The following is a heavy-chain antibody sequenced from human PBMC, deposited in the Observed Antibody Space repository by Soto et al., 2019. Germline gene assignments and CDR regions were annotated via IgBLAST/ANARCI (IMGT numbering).Heavy chain of an antibody. Sequence: GGSLRLSCAASGFTFSIYSMNWVRQAPGKGLEWVSYISSGSSTIYYADSVKGRFTISRDNAKNSLYLQMNSLRAEDTAVYYCARKYSSGGYFDCWGQGTLVTVSS. CDR3: ARKYSSGGYFDC. V-gene: IGHV3-48*01. CDR2: ISSGSSTI. CDR1: GFTFSIYS. D-gene: IGHD6-19*01. J-gene: IGHJ4*02.